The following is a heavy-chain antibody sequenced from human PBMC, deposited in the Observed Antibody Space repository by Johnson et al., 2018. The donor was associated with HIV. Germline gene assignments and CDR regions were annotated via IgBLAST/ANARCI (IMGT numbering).Heavy chain of an antibody. CDR3: ARYPIRDDAFDV. CDR2: ISSSGTTV. Sequence: QVQLVESGGGLVKPGGSLRLSCAASGFTFSDYYMGWIRQTPGKGLAWLSYISSSGTTVYYADSVKGRFSISRDNAKNTLYLQMNSLRVEDTAVYYCARYPIRDDAFDVWGQGTMVTVSS. CDR1: GFTFSDYY. D-gene: IGHD5-12*01. V-gene: IGHV3-11*04. J-gene: IGHJ3*01.